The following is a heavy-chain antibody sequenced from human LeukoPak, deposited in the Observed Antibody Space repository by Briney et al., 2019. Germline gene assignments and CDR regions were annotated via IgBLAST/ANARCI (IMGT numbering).Heavy chain of an antibody. V-gene: IGHV3-11*01. CDR1: GFTFSDYY. D-gene: IGHD3-10*01. Sequence: TGGSLRLSCAASGFTFSDYYMRWIRQAPGKGLEWVSYISSSGSTIYYADSVKGRFTISRDNAKNSLYLQMNSLRAEDTAVYYCARDRGVRGFYSMDVWGQGTTVTVSS. J-gene: IGHJ6*02. CDR2: ISSSGSTI. CDR3: ARDRGVRGFYSMDV.